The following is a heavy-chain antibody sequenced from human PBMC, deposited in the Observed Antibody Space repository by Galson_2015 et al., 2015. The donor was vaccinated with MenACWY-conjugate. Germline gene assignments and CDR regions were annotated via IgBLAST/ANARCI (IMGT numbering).Heavy chain of an antibody. CDR1: GFSFRNYA. D-gene: IGHD3-3*01. CDR2: IWFTGKNE. J-gene: IGHJ5*02. Sequence: SLRLSCAASGFSFRNYAMHWVRHAPGKGLEWVAGIWFTGKNEYYAESVKGRFIISRDNSNSTLFLQMNGLRADDTAMYYCARDRGLEWLPSNWFDPWGQGTLVTVSS. CDR3: ARDRGLEWLPSNWFDP. V-gene: IGHV3-33*01.